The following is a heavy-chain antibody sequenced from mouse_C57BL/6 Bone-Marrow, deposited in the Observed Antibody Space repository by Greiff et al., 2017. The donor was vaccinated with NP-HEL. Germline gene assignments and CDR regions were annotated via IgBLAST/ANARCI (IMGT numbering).Heavy chain of an antibody. D-gene: IGHD4-1*01. Sequence: EVNLVGSRGGLVKPGGSLKLSCAASGFTFSDYGMHWVRQAPEKGLEWVAYISSGSSTNYYADTVKGRFTISRDNAKNTLFLQMTSLRSEDTAMYYCARVTGTEFAYWGQGTLVTVSA. J-gene: IGHJ3*01. CDR3: ARVTGTEFAY. CDR1: GFTFSDYG. V-gene: IGHV5-17*01. CDR2: ISSGSSTN.